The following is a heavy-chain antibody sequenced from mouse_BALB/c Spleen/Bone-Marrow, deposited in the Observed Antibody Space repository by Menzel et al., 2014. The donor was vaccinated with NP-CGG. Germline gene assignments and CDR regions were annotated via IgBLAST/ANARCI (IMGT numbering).Heavy chain of an antibody. CDR1: GFNIKDTY. CDR3: ASYVYGYYFDY. J-gene: IGHJ2*01. Sequence: EVQGVESGAELVKPGASVKLSCTASGFNIKDTYMHWVKQRPEQGLEWIGRIDPANGNTKYDPKFQGKASITADTSSNTAYLQLSSVTSEDTAVYYCASYVYGYYFDYWGQGTTLTVSS. V-gene: IGHV14-3*02. CDR2: IDPANGNT. D-gene: IGHD2-2*01.